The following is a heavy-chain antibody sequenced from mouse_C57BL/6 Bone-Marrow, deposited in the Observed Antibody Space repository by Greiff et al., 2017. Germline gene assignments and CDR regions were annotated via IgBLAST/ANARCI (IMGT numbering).Heavy chain of an antibody. CDR1: GYTFTSYW. Sequence: QVQLQQSGAELVKPGASVKLSCKASGYTFTSYWMQWVKQRPGQGLEWIGEIDPSDSYTNYNQKFKGKATLTVDTSSSTAYMQLSSLTSEDSAVYYCAGDWDYWGQGTTLTVSS. V-gene: IGHV1-50*01. J-gene: IGHJ2*01. D-gene: IGHD3-3*01. CDR3: AGDWDY. CDR2: IDPSDSYT.